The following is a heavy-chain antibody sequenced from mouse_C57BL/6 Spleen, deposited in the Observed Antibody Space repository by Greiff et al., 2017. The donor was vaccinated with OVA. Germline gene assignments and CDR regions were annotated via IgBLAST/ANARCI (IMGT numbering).Heavy chain of an antibody. CDR3: ARRGYDYDRGDYYAMDY. Sequence: QVTLKESGPGILQSSQTLSLTCSFSGFSLSTSGMGVSWIRQPSGKGLEWLAHIYWDDDKRYNPSLKRRLTIPKDTSRNQAFLKITRVDTADTATYDCARRGYDYDRGDYYAMDYWGQGTSVTVSA. CDR2: IYWDDDK. CDR1: GFSLSTSGMG. J-gene: IGHJ4*01. D-gene: IGHD2-4*01. V-gene: IGHV8-12*01.